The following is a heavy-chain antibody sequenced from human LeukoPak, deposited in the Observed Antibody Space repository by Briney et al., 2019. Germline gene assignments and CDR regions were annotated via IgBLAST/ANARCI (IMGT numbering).Heavy chain of an antibody. CDR2: IWYDGSNK. CDR3: ANNFDY. Sequence: GGSLRLSCAASGSTFSNYGMHWVRQAPGKGLEWVAIIWYDGSNKYYADSVKGRFTISRDNSKDTLYLQMNSLRVEDTAVYYCANNFDYWGQGTLVTVSS. J-gene: IGHJ4*02. CDR1: GSTFSNYG. V-gene: IGHV3-33*06.